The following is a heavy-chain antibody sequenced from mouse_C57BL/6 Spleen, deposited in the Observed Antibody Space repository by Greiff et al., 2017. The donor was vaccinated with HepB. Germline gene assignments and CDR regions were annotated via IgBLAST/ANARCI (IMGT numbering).Heavy chain of an antibody. V-gene: IGHV10-1*01. CDR3: VSGDYAAWFAY. J-gene: IGHJ3*01. Sequence: EVQLVESGGGLVQPKGSLKLSCAASGFSFNTYAMNWVRQAPGKGLEWVARIRSKSNNYATYYADSVKDRFTISRDDSESMLYLQMNNLKTEDTAMYYCVSGDYAAWFAYWGQGTLVTVSA. D-gene: IGHD2-4*01. CDR2: IRSKSNNYAT. CDR1: GFSFNTYA.